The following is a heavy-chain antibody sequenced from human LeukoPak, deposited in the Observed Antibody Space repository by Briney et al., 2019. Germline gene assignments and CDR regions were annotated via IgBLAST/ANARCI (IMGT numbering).Heavy chain of an antibody. D-gene: IGHD4-17*01. CDR2: INPNSGNT. CDR3: ARAVMDYGDYEGGY. J-gene: IGHJ4*02. V-gene: IGHV1-2*06. Sequence: ASVKVSCKASGYTFTGYYMHWVRQAPGQGLEWMGRINPNSGNTNYAQKLQGRVTMTTDTSTSTAYMELRSLRSDDTAVYYCARAVMDYGDYEGGYWGQGTLVTVSS. CDR1: GYTFTGYY.